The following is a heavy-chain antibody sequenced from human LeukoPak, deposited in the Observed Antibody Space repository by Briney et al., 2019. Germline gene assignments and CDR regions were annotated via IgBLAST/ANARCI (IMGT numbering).Heavy chain of an antibody. CDR1: GFSLSTSGVG. CDR3: AHRTYYYDSSGHAFDY. J-gene: IGHJ4*02. Sequence: SGPTLVNPTQTLTLTCTFSGFSLSTSGVGVGWIRQPPGKALEWLALIYWDDDKRYSPSLKSRLTIAKDTSKNQVVLTMTNMDPVDAATYYCAHRTYYYDSSGHAFDYWGQGTLVTVSS. CDR2: IYWDDDK. V-gene: IGHV2-5*02. D-gene: IGHD3-22*01.